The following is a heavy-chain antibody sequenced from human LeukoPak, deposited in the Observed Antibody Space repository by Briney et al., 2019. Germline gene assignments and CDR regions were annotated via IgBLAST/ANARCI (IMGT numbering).Heavy chain of an antibody. V-gene: IGHV4-59*01. CDR2: IYYSGST. CDR1: GGSISSYY. J-gene: IGHJ4*02. CDR3: ARLEREGYSSR. D-gene: IGHD6-13*01. Sequence: PSETLSLTCTVSGGSISSYYWSWLRQPPGRGLEWVGYIYYSGSTNYTPSLKSRVTISVDTSKNQFSLKLSSVTAADTAVYYCARLEREGYSSRWGQGTLLSVPS.